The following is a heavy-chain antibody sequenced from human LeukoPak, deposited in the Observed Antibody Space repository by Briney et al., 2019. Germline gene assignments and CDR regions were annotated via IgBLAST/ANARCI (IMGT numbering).Heavy chain of an antibody. J-gene: IGHJ4*02. CDR3: AKAGSGSYPTFLDY. V-gene: IGHV3-30-3*01. CDR2: ISYDGSNK. D-gene: IGHD1-26*01. CDR1: GFTFSNYP. Sequence: GGSLRLSCADSGFTFSNYPMHWVRQAPGKGLEWVAVISYDGSNKYYADSVKGRFTISRDNSKNTLYLQMNSLRVDDTAVYYCAKAGSGSYPTFLDYWGQGTPVTVSS.